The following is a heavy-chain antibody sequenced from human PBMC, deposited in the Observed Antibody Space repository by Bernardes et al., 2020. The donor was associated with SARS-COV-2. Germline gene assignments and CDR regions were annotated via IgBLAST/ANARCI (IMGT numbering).Heavy chain of an antibody. D-gene: IGHD3-9*01. CDR3: VRDPGYILTSYYFVD. Sequence: ASVKVSCKASGYTFTNYVIIWVRQAPGQGLEWMGWISAYKGNTKSAQKFQGRVTMTTEASTSTAYMELRSLTSDDTAVYYCVRDPGYILTSYYFVDWGQGTLVTVSS. V-gene: IGHV1-18*04. J-gene: IGHJ4*02. CDR2: ISAYKGNT. CDR1: GYTFTNYV.